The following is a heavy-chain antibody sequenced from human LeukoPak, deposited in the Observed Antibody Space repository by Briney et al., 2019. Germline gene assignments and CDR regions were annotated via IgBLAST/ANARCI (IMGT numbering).Heavy chain of an antibody. D-gene: IGHD2-2*01. V-gene: IGHV4-34*01. J-gene: IGHJ2*01. Sequence: SETLSLTCAVYGGSFSGYYWSWIRQPPGKGLEWIGGINHSGSTNYNPSLKSRGTISVDTSKNQFSLKLSSVTAADTAVYYCARADCSSTSCSYWYFDLWGRGTLVTVSS. CDR3: ARADCSSTSCSYWYFDL. CDR2: INHSGST. CDR1: GGSFSGYY.